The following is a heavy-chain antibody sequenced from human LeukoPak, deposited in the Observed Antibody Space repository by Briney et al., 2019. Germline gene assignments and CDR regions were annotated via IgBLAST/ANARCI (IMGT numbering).Heavy chain of an antibody. D-gene: IGHD3-22*01. CDR3: ARGHYYDSSGPPAGGVYY. J-gene: IGHJ4*02. V-gene: IGHV1-8*01. Sequence: ASVKVSCKASGYTFTSYDINWVRQATGQGLEWMGWMNPNSGNTGYAQKFQGGVTMTRNTSISTAYMELSSLRSEDTAVYYCARGHYYDSSGPPAGGVYYWGQGTLVTVSS. CDR1: GYTFTSYD. CDR2: MNPNSGNT.